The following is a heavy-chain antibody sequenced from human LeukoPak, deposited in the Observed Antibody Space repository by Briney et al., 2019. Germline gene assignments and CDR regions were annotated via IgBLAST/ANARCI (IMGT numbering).Heavy chain of an antibody. CDR3: ARRTSLVGATHFDY. D-gene: IGHD1-26*01. CDR1: GGSISSGVYY. CDR2: IYYSGST. V-gene: IGHV4-31*03. Sequence: PSQTLSLTCTVSGGSISSGVYYWSWIRQHPGKGLEWIGYIYYSGSTYYNPSLKSRVTISVDTSKNQFSLKLSSVTAADTAVYYCARRTSLVGATHFDYWGQGTLVTVSS. J-gene: IGHJ4*02.